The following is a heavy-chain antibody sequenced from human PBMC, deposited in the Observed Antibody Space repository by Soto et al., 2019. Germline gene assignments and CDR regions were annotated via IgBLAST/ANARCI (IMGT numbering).Heavy chain of an antibody. CDR3: ARQKGSYSYYGMDV. Sequence: ASVKVSCKASGYTFTDYYIHWVRQAPGQGLEWMGWINPNSGGTKYAQKFQGWVTMTRDTSISTAYMDLSGLTSDGTAVYYCARQKGSYSYYGMDVGGQGTTVTVS. CDR2: INPNSGGT. J-gene: IGHJ6*02. V-gene: IGHV1-2*04. CDR1: GYTFTDYY.